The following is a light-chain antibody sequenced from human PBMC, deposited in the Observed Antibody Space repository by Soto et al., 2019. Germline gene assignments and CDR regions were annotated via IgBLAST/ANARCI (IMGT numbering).Light chain of an antibody. V-gene: IGLV1-40*01. J-gene: IGLJ2*01. CDR3: QSYDSSRVV. CDR1: SSNIGAGYD. CDR2: GNT. Sequence: QSVLTQPPSVSGAPGQRVTISRTGNSSNIGAGYDVHWYQQFPGAAPKVLIHGNTNRPAGVPARFSGSKSGTSASLAITGLQAEDQADYYCQSYDSSRVVFGGGTKLTVL.